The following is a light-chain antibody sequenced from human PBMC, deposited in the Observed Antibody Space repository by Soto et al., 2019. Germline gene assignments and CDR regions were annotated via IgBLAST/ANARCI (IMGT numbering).Light chain of an antibody. CDR3: QQRSNWPPFA. CDR2: DAS. Sequence: EIVMTQSPATLSVSPGERATPSCTSSQSVSSYLAWYQQKPGQAPRLLIYDASNRATGIPARFSGSGSGTDFTLTISSLEPDDFSVYYCQQRSNWPPFAFGQGTRLEIK. V-gene: IGKV3-11*01. J-gene: IGKJ5*01. CDR1: QSVSSY.